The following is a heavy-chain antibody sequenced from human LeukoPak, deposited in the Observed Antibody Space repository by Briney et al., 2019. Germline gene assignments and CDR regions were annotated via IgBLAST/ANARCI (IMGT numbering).Heavy chain of an antibody. Sequence: SETLSLTCTVSGGTINGYHWSWIRQAPGKGLEWIRYIFDTGINNYNPSLTSRVTLSLDKYKSHISLKLKSVTAADTAVYYCATDSGYYKWDSWGQGTLVTVSS. V-gene: IGHV4-4*08. CDR2: IFDTGIN. J-gene: IGHJ4*02. CDR1: GGTINGYH. CDR3: ATDSGYYKWDS. D-gene: IGHD5-12*01.